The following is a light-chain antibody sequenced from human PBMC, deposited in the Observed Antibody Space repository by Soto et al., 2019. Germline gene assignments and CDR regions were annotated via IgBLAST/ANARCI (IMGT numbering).Light chain of an antibody. CDR3: CSYAGSYTWV. J-gene: IGLJ3*02. CDR1: SSDFGAYNS. CDR2: DVT. V-gene: IGLV2-11*01. Sequence: QSALTQPRSVSGSPGQSVTISCTGISSDFGAYNSVSWYQHHPGKAPKLFIYDVTKRPSGVPDRFSGSKSGNTASLTISGLQAEDEADYYCCSYAGSYTWVFGGGTKLTVL.